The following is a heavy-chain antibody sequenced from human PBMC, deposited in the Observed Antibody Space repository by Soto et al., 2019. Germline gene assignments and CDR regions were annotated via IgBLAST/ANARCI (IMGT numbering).Heavy chain of an antibody. Sequence: QVQLQESGPGLVKPSQTLSLTCTVSGGSITSSGYYWSWIRQHPGEGLEWIGFTSNSGSTSYNPSLKSRFTTSVDTSSNQFSLNLKSVTAADTAVYYCARGGGSTKVDYWGQGTLVTVSP. J-gene: IGHJ4*02. V-gene: IGHV4-31*03. D-gene: IGHD2-2*01. CDR1: GGSITSSGYY. CDR3: ARGGGSTKVDY. CDR2: TSNSGST.